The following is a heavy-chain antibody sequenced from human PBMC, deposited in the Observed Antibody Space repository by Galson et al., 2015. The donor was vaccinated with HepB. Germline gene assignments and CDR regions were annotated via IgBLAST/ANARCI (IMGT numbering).Heavy chain of an antibody. CDR1: GFTFSGSA. D-gene: IGHD6-19*01. CDR3: ARLGDLSGYSSL. J-gene: IGHJ4*02. Sequence: SLRLSCAASGFTFSGSAIHWVRQAPGQGLERVGRIRSKASSHATAYTASLKGRFTISRDDSKNTAYLHMNSLKTEDTAVYYCARLGDLSGYSSLWGQGTLVTVSS. CDR2: IRSKASSHAT. V-gene: IGHV3-73*01.